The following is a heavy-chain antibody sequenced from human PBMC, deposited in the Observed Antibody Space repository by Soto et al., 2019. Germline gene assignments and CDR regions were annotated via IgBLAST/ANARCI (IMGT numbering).Heavy chain of an antibody. J-gene: IGHJ4*02. D-gene: IGHD1-26*01. CDR1: GFIFRSYA. CDR3: ARAFSGSYPNFDY. Sequence: GGSLRLSCLASGFIFRSYAMHGVRQAPGKGLEWVAVITYDGINGYYADSVRGRFAISRDNSKNTLYRQMNSLRPEDTDVYYGARAFSGSYPNFDYWGQGTLVTVSS. V-gene: IGHV3-30*09. CDR2: ITYDGING.